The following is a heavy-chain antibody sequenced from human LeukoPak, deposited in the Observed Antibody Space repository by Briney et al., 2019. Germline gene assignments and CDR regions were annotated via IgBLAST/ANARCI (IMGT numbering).Heavy chain of an antibody. Sequence: ASVKVSCTASGYTFTSYGISWVRQAPGQGLEWMGWISAYNGNTNYAQKLQGRVTMTTDTSTSTAYMELRSLRSDDTAVYYCARDSTTVTTFDYWGQGTLVTVSS. D-gene: IGHD4-17*01. CDR3: ARDSTTVTTFDY. J-gene: IGHJ4*02. V-gene: IGHV1-18*01. CDR1: GYTFTSYG. CDR2: ISAYNGNT.